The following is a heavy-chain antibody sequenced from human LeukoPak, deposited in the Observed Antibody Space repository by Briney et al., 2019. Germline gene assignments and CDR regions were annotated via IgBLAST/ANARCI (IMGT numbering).Heavy chain of an antibody. CDR1: GYTFTSYY. CDR2: INPSVGST. CDR3: ARDNTAVAGRVIDY. D-gene: IGHD6-19*01. V-gene: IGHV1-46*01. J-gene: IGHJ4*02. Sequence: ASVKVSCKASGYTFTSYYIHWVRQAPGQRLEWTGIINPSVGSTTYAQNFQGRVTMTRYTSTSSVYMELSSLRSEDTAVYYCARDNTAVAGRVIDYWGQGTLVTVSS.